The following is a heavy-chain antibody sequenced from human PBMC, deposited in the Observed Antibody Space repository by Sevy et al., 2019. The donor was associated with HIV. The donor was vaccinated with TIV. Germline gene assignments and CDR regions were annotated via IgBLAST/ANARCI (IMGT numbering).Heavy chain of an antibody. CDR1: GFTFSDYY. V-gene: IGHV3-11*01. CDR2: ISSSGALV. Sequence: GGSLRLSCAASGFTFSDYYMGWFRQAPGKGLEWVSYISSSGALVFYADSVEGRFTISRDNAKNSLFLQMNSLRAEDTAIYDCARSGDDYCTESDCNKNWFDPWGQGTLVTVSS. J-gene: IGHJ5*02. D-gene: IGHD2-8*02. CDR3: ARSGDDYCTESDCNKNWFDP.